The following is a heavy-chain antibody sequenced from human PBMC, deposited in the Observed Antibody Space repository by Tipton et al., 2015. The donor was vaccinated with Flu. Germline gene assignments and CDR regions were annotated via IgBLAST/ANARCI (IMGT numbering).Heavy chain of an antibody. J-gene: IGHJ4*02. CDR2: IYTSGST. Sequence: TLSLTCIVSGGSMSSFYWSWIRQPAGKGLEWIGRIYTSGSTIYHPSLKSRVTMSVDTSKNEFSLKLNSVTAADTAVYYCARDRYDSSGFVDYWGQGTLVTVSS. CDR1: GGSMSSFY. V-gene: IGHV4-4*07. D-gene: IGHD3-22*01. CDR3: ARDRYDSSGFVDY.